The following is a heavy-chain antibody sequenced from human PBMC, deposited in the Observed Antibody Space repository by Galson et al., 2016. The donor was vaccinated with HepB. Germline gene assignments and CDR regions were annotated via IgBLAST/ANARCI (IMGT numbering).Heavy chain of an antibody. V-gene: IGHV6-1*01. CDR1: GDSVSTNSVT. J-gene: IGHJ3*02. CDR3: ARGRKNAFVI. CDR2: TYYRSKWNS. Sequence: CAISGDSVSTNSVTWNWLRQSPSRGLEWRGRTYYRSKWNSDDVLSVKSRITINSDTSKNQFSLQLNCVTPEDTAVYYGARGRKNAFVIWGQGTVVTVSS.